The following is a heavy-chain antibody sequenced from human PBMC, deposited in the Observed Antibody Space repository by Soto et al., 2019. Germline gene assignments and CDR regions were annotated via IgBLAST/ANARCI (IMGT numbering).Heavy chain of an antibody. Sequence: GASVKVSCKASGYTFTSYAMHWVRQAPGQRLEWMGWINAGNGNTKYSQKFQGRVTITRDTSASTAYMELSSLRSEDTAVYYCARELSYSNYYYYCGMDVWGQGTTVTVSS. CDR1: GYTFTSYA. J-gene: IGHJ6*02. CDR2: INAGNGNT. D-gene: IGHD4-4*01. CDR3: ARELSYSNYYYYCGMDV. V-gene: IGHV1-3*01.